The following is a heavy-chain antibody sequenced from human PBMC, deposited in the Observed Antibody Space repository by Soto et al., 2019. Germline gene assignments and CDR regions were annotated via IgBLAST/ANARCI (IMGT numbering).Heavy chain of an antibody. D-gene: IGHD6-13*01. CDR2: IIPIFGTA. Sequence: QVQLVQSGAEVKKPGSSVKVSCKASGGTFSSYAISWMRQAPGQGLEWMGGIIPIFGTANYAQKFQGRVTITADKSTSTAYMELSSLRSEDTAVYYCASEGAIAAAGSGYWFDPWGQGTLVTVSS. CDR1: GGTFSSYA. CDR3: ASEGAIAAAGSGYWFDP. J-gene: IGHJ5*02. V-gene: IGHV1-69*06.